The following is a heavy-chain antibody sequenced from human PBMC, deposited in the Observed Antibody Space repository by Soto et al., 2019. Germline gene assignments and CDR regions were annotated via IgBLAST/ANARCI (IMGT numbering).Heavy chain of an antibody. D-gene: IGHD4-17*01. CDR3: AKDGSWDGGGGEA. Sequence: QVQLVQSGAELKKPGSSVKVSCSASGVTFSSYAFTWVRQAHGQGLEWMGNIIPVFHTSNYAQGFQGKLTISADESTKTIYMELSSLRYEDTAVYFCAKDGSWDGGGGEAWGKVTLVIVS. CDR1: GVTFSSYA. CDR2: IIPVFHTS. J-gene: IGHJ4*02. V-gene: IGHV1-69*18.